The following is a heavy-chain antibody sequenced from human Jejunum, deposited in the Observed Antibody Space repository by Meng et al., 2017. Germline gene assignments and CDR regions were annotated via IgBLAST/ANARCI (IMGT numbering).Heavy chain of an antibody. J-gene: IGHJ4*02. CDR1: GGSVGRAGYQ. V-gene: IGHV4-61*08. Sequence: VQLQESGPGRVRPSATLSLLCTVSGGSVGRAGYQWGWIRQPPGRGLEWIGYANTNYNPSLKRRVTISLDTSRNLFSLSLTSVTAADTAVYYCARDSMGSLDYWGQGILVTVSS. D-gene: IGHD1-26*01. CDR2: ANT. CDR3: ARDSMGSLDY.